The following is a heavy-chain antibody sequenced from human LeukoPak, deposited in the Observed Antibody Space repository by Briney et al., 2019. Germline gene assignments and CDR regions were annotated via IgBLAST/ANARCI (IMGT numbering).Heavy chain of an antibody. CDR3: ARHMTTANNWFDP. J-gene: IGHJ5*02. Sequence: ASVKVSCKASGYTFTGYYMHWVRQAPGQGLEWMGWINPKSGGTNYEQKFQGRVIMTRDTSISTAYMELSRLASDDTAVYYCARHMTTANNWFDPWGQGTLVTASS. CDR1: GYTFTGYY. V-gene: IGHV1-2*02. D-gene: IGHD1-1*01. CDR2: INPKSGGT.